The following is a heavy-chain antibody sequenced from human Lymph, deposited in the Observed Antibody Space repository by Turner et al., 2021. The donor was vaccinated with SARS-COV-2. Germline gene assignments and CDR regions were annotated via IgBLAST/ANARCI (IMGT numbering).Heavy chain of an antibody. J-gene: IGHJ4*02. Sequence: QVQLQESGPGLVKPSQTLSLTCTVPGGSPSSGDYYWSWIRQPPGKGLEWIGYIYYSGSTYYNPSLKSRVTISVETSKNQFSLKLSSVTAADTAVYYCARVHRWNYEYYFDYWGQGTLVTVSS. CDR2: IYYSGST. V-gene: IGHV4-30-4*01. CDR1: GGSPSSGDYY. CDR3: ARVHRWNYEYYFDY. D-gene: IGHD1-7*01.